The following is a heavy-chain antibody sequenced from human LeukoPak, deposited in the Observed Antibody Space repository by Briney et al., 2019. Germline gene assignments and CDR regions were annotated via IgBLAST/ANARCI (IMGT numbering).Heavy chain of an antibody. J-gene: IGHJ4*02. D-gene: IGHD6-13*01. CDR2: NSSSSSYI. Sequence: GGSLRFSCAASGFTFSSYSMNWVRQAPGKGLEWVSTNSSSSSYIYYADSVKGRFTTSRDNAKNSLYLQMNSLRAEDTAVYYCARGPAAAGTIDYWGQGTLVTVSS. CDR1: GFTFSSYS. V-gene: IGHV3-21*01. CDR3: ARGPAAAGTIDY.